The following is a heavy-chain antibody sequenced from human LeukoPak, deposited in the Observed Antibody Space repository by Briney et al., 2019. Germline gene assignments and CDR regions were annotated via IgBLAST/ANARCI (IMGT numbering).Heavy chain of an antibody. CDR2: IYYSGTT. V-gene: IGHV4-59*05. D-gene: IGHD6-19*01. J-gene: IGHJ4*02. CDR1: GDSISSYY. CDR3: ARQSRRGASAYTSGWLDY. Sequence: SETLSLTCTVSGDSISSYYWSWIRQPPGKGLEWIGSIYYSGTTYYNPSLKSRVTISIDTSKNQFSLRLSSVTAADTAVYYCARQSRRGASAYTSGWLDYWGQGSLVTVSS.